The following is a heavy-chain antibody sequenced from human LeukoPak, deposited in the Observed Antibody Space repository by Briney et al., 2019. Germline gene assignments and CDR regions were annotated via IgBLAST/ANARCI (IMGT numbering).Heavy chain of an antibody. D-gene: IGHD3-10*01. CDR2: INPNSGGT. V-gene: IGHV1-2*02. J-gene: IGHJ5*02. Sequence: ASVKVSCKASGYTFTGYYMHWVRQAHGQGPEWMGWINPNSGGTNYAQKFQGRVTMTRDTPLSTVYMELSRLRSDDTAVYYCAKLSTFGDLSRVRFDPWGQGTLVTVSS. CDR1: GYTFTGYY. CDR3: AKLSTFGDLSRVRFDP.